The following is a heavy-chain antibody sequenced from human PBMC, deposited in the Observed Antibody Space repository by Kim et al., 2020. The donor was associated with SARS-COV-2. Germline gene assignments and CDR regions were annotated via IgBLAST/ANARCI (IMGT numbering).Heavy chain of an antibody. J-gene: IGHJ5*02. D-gene: IGHD2-21*02. CDR3: ARARLGGNSP. Sequence: NTGYAQKFRGRVTMTRNTSISTAYMELRSLRSEDTAVYYCARARLGGNSPWGQGTLVTVSS. CDR2: NT. V-gene: IGHV1-8*01.